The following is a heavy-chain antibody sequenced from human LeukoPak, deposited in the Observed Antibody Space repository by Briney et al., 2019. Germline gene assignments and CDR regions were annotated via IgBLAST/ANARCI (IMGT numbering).Heavy chain of an antibody. Sequence: PGGSLRLSCVASGVTFSTYAMSWVRQAPGKGLEWVANIKPDGSEKNFVDSVKGRFTISRDNAKNSLYLRMNSLRVDDTAVYYCVRDWPGADSMGGDYWGQGTLVTVSS. CDR1: GVTFSTYA. CDR2: IKPDGSEK. V-gene: IGHV3-7*04. CDR3: VRDWPGADSMGGDY. J-gene: IGHJ4*02. D-gene: IGHD6-19*01.